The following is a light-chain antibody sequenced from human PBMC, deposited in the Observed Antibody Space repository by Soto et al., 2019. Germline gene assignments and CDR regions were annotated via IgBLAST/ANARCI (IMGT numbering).Light chain of an antibody. J-gene: IGKJ1*01. CDR3: HKYGYLLRT. CDR1: QSVTSTY. V-gene: IGKV3-20*01. Sequence: ESVLTQSPDTLSLSPGERATLSCRASQSVTSTYLAWYQQKPGQAPRLLIYGASSRATGIPDRFNGSGSGTDVTLTISRLEPEDFALYYVHKYGYLLRTVGQGPKVEIQ. CDR2: GAS.